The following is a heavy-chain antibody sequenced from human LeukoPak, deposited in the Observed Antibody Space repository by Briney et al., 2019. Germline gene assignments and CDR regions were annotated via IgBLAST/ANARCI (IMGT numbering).Heavy chain of an antibody. V-gene: IGHV4-34*01. J-gene: IGHJ5*02. D-gene: IGHD2-21*02. CDR1: GGSFSGYY. Sequence: PSETLSLTCAVYGGSFSGYYWSWIRQPPGKGLEWIGEINHSGSTNYNPSLKSRSTISVDTSKNQFSLKLSSVTAADTAVYYCARRPGSCGGDCYSAWFDPWGQGTLVTVSS. CDR3: ARRPGSCGGDCYSAWFDP. CDR2: INHSGST.